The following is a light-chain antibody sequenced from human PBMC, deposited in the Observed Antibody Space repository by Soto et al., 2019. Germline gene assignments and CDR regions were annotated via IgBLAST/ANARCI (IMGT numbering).Light chain of an antibody. J-gene: IGKJ1*01. CDR2: KAS. CDR1: QSITTW. Sequence: DIQMTQSPSTLSASVGDRVTITCRASQSITTWLAWYQLKPGRAPKLLIYKASTLESGVPSRFSGSGSGTEFTLTISSLQPDDFATYYCQQYQTYSQFGQGTKVEIK. CDR3: QQYQTYSQ. V-gene: IGKV1-5*03.